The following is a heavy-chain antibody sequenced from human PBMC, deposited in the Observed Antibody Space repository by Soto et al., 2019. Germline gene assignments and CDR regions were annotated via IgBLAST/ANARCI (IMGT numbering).Heavy chain of an antibody. CDR3: ARIIYGANAFDY. CDR2: ISYSGST. V-gene: IGHV4-59*02. D-gene: IGHD4-17*01. CDR1: VGSVTSYY. Sequence: SETLSLTCSVSVGSVTSYYWTWIRQTPGRGLHFIGYISYSGSTSYNPSLRGRVTISTDTSKNQLSLKLSSVTAADTAIYYCARIIYGANAFDYWGQGDLVTVSS. J-gene: IGHJ4*02.